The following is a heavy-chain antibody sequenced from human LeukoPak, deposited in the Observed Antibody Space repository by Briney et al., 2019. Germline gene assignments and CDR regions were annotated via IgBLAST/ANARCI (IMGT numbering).Heavy chain of an antibody. CDR3: ARVDYDILTGPLDAFDI. CDR2: INHSGST. Sequence: PPETLSLTCAVYGGSFSGYYWSWIRQPPGKGLEWIGEINHSGSTNYNPSLKSRVTISVDASKNQFSLKLSSVTAADTAVYYCARVDYDILTGPLDAFDIWGQGTMVTVSS. CDR1: GGSFSGYY. V-gene: IGHV4-34*01. J-gene: IGHJ3*02. D-gene: IGHD3-9*01.